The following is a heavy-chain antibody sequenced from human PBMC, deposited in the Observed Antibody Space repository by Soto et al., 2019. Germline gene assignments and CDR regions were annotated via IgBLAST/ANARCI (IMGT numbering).Heavy chain of an antibody. Sequence: GGSLRLSCAASGFTFSSYWMAWVRQAPGKGLEWVANIKQDGSEKYYVDSVKGRFTISRDNAKNSLYLQMNSLRAEDTAVYYCARDGLPVAVLGFYYYMDVWGKGTTVTVSS. CDR3: ARDGLPVAVLGFYYYMDV. J-gene: IGHJ6*03. V-gene: IGHV3-7*01. CDR2: IKQDGSEK. D-gene: IGHD6-19*01. CDR1: GFTFSSYW.